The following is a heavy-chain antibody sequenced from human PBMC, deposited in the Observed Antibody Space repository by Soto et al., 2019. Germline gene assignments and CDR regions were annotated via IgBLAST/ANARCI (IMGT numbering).Heavy chain of an antibody. V-gene: IGHV3-30*18. CDR1: GFTFSSYG. D-gene: IGHD6-13*01. J-gene: IGHJ4*02. CDR3: AKILTVESSWYSGSHY. Sequence: QVQLVESGGGVVQPGRSLRLSCAASGFTFSSYGMHWVRQAPGKGLEWVAVISYDGSNKYYADSVKGRFTISRDNSKNTLYLQMNSLRAEDTAVYYCAKILTVESSWYSGSHYWGQGTLVTVSS. CDR2: ISYDGSNK.